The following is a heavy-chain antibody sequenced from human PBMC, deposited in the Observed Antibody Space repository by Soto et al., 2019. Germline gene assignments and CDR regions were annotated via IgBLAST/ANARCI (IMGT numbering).Heavy chain of an antibody. V-gene: IGHV3-33*01. D-gene: IGHD6-19*01. CDR1: GFTFSSYG. CDR3: ARDNIAVAGDYYYYYMDV. J-gene: IGHJ6*03. CDR2: IWYDGSNK. Sequence: GGSLRLSCAASGFTFSSYGMHWVRQAPGKGLEWVAVIWYDGSNKYYADSVKGRFTISRDNSKNTLYLQMNSLRAEDTAVYYCARDNIAVAGDYYYYYMDVWGKGTTVTVSS.